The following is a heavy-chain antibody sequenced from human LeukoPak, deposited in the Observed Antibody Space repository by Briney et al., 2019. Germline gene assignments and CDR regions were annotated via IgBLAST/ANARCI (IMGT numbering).Heavy chain of an antibody. Sequence: GESLKISCKGSGYNFTSYWIGWVRQMPGKGLEWMGIINPGDSDTKYSPSFQGQVTMSADKSISTAYLQWNNLRASDTAMYYCARRSGSYWSFDYWGQGTLVTVSS. CDR1: GYNFTSYW. J-gene: IGHJ4*02. V-gene: IGHV5-51*01. D-gene: IGHD1-26*01. CDR3: ARRSGSYWSFDY. CDR2: INPGDSDT.